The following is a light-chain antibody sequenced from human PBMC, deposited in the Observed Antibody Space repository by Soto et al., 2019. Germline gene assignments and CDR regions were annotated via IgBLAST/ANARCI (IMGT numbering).Light chain of an antibody. J-gene: IGKJ5*01. CDR2: GAS. V-gene: IGKV3D-20*02. CDR1: QSVSNDF. Sequence: EIVVTQSPATLSVSPGERATLSCRASQSVSNDFLAWYQQKPGQAPRLLIYGASTRATDVPDRFSGSGSGADFTLTISSLEPEDFAVYYCQQRSNWPPITFGQGTRLEIK. CDR3: QQRSNWPPIT.